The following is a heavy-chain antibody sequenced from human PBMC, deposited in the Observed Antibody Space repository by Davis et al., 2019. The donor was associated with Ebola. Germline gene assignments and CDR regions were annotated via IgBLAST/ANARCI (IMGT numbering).Heavy chain of an antibody. D-gene: IGHD3-3*01. CDR3: TRAVINDFWSGYYLYYYYGMDV. V-gene: IGHV3-30*03. Sequence: GESLKISCAASGFTFSSYGMHWVRQAPGKGLEWVAVISYDGSNKYYADSVKGRFTISRDNSKNTLYLQMNSLKTEDTAVYYCTRAVINDFWSGYYLYYYYGMDVWGQGTTVTVPS. J-gene: IGHJ6*02. CDR2: ISYDGSNK. CDR1: GFTFSSYG.